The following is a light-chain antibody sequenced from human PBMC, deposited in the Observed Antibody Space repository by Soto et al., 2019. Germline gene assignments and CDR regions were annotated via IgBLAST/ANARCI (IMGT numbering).Light chain of an antibody. CDR1: QSFSSN. J-gene: IGKJ4*01. Sequence: EIVMTPSPATLSVSPGERATLSCRASQSFSSNLAWYQQTPGQSPRLLLYGASTRATAIPARFSGSGSGKEFTLTSSRLHADDFAVYYWQHYQNWLTFGGGTKVEIK. CDR2: GAS. CDR3: QHYQNWLT. V-gene: IGKV3-15*01.